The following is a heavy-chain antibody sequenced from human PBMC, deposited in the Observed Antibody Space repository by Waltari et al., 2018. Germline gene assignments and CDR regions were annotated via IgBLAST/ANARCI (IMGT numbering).Heavy chain of an antibody. V-gene: IGHV3-23*03. D-gene: IGHD1-26*01. Sequence: EVQLLESGGGLVQPVGSLRLSCAASGFPFSSNALSWVRQAPGKGLEWVSSIYSGGTTYYADSVKGRFSISRDNSKNTLYLQMNSLRAEDTALYYCAKGGGATKGWFDPWGQGTLVTVSS. CDR3: AKGGGATKGWFDP. CDR1: GFPFSSNA. CDR2: IYSGGTT. J-gene: IGHJ5*02.